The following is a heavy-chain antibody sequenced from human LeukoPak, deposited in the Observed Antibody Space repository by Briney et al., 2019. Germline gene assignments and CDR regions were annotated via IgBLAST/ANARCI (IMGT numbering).Heavy chain of an antibody. CDR2: IRGSGDRT. Sequence: GGSLRLSCAASGFTFSNYAMSWVRQAPGKGLEWVSAIRGSGDRTHYADSVKGRFTISRDNSKNTLYLQMNSLRAEDTAVYYCAKDSKIVGATFRSYHYMDVWGKGTAVTVSS. J-gene: IGHJ6*03. V-gene: IGHV3-23*01. CDR3: AKDSKIVGATFRSYHYMDV. D-gene: IGHD1-26*01. CDR1: GFTFSNYA.